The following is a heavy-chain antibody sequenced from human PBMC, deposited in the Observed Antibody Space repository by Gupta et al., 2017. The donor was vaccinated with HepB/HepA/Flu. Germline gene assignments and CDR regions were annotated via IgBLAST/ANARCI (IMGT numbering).Heavy chain of an antibody. CDR2: ISGDGGST. V-gene: IGHV3-43*02. CDR1: GFPFDDYA. Sequence: EVQLVESGGGVVQPGGSLRLPCAASGFPFDDYAMHWVRQGPGKGLEWVALISGDGGSTYYADSVKGRFTISRDNSKNSLYLQMNSLRTEDTALYYCAKDTVETAMVLVYYGMDVWGQGTTVTVSS. D-gene: IGHD5-18*01. J-gene: IGHJ6*02. CDR3: AKDTVETAMVLVYYGMDV.